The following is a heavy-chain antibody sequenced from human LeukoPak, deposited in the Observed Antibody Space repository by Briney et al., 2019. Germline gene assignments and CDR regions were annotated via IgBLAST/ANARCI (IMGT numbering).Heavy chain of an antibody. J-gene: IGHJ4*02. CDR2: ISGSGGST. Sequence: GGSLRLSCSASGFTFSSYAMSWLRHAPGQGLEWVSAISGSGGSTYYADSVKGRFTISRSNTKNTLYLQMNSLGAEDTAVYYCAKDVGGGPRYFDYWGQGTLVTVSS. CDR3: AKDVGGGPRYFDY. CDR1: GFTFSSYA. D-gene: IGHD2-15*01. V-gene: IGHV3-23*01.